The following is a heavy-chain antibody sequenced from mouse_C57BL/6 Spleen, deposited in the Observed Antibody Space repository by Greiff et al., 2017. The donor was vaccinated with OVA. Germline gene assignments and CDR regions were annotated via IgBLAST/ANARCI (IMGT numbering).Heavy chain of an antibody. V-gene: IGHV10-1*01. CDR1: GFSFNTYA. D-gene: IGHD2-1*01. CDR2: IRSKSNNYAT. Sequence: EVQLVESGGGLVQPKGSLKLSCAASGFSFNTYAMNWVRQAPGKGLEWVARIRSKSNNYATYYADSVKDRFTISRDDSESMLYLQMNNLKTEDTAMYYCVRHKGYGNYGAMDYWGQGTSVTVSS. CDR3: VRHKGYGNYGAMDY. J-gene: IGHJ4*01.